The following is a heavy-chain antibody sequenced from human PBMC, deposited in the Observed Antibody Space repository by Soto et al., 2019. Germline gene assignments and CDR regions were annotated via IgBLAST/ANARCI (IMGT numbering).Heavy chain of an antibody. CDR3: ARDGQYRTDGFDI. CDR1: GFTYSSHG. CDR2: LSRGGGST. V-gene: IGHV3-23*01. Sequence: GGSLRLFCAASGFTYSSHGMSWVRQAPGKGLEWIAGLSRGGGSTYYADSVKGRFTISRDNSKNTLDLIMNSLRVEDTALYYCARDGQYRTDGFDIWGQGTMVTVSS. J-gene: IGHJ3*02. D-gene: IGHD5-12*01.